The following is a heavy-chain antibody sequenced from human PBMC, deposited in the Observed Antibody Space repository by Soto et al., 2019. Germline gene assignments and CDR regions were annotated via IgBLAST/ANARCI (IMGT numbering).Heavy chain of an antibody. CDR1: GITFSSYW. D-gene: IGHD5-12*01. CDR3: ARGIRGHYAFDV. CDR2: VKTDGST. J-gene: IGHJ3*01. V-gene: IGHV3-74*02. Sequence: EVQLEESGGDLVQPGGSLRLSCAASGITFSSYWMHWVHQAPGKGLVWVSRVKTDGSTYYADSVKGRFTIFRDNAKNTLYLQMNSLTVEDTAVYYCARGIRGHYAFDVWGQGTMVTVSS.